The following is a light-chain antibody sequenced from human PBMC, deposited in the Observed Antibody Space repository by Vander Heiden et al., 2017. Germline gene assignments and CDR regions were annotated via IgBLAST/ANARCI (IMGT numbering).Light chain of an antibody. CDR3: QQYDSSPIT. CDR2: AAS. V-gene: IGKV1-8*01. Sequence: AIRITQSPSSLSASTGDRVTITCRASQGISSYLAWYQQKPGKAPKLLIYAASTLQSGVPSRFSGSGSGADFTLTISCLQSEDFATYYCQQYDSSPITFGGGTKVEIK. CDR1: QGISSY. J-gene: IGKJ4*01.